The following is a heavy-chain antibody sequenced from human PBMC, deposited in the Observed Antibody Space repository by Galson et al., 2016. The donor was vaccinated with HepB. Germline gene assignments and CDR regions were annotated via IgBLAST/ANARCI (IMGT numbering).Heavy chain of an antibody. CDR2: IYWDDDK. D-gene: IGHD3-3*01. CDR1: GFSLTTGGVG. Sequence: PALVKPTQTLTLTCSFSGFSLTTGGVGVAWIRQPPGKAPEWLAVIYWDDDKRYSPSLGSRLIITKDTSKNQVVLTMTNMDPVDTATYYCAHVPIFGSLIFAFDHWGQGTLVTVSS. J-gene: IGHJ4*02. CDR3: AHVPIFGSLIFAFDH. V-gene: IGHV2-5*02.